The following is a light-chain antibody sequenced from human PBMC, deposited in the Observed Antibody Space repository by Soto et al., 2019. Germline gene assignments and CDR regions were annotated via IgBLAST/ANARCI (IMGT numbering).Light chain of an antibody. CDR3: QQSYSIPQT. Sequence: IQMTQSPSSLSASVGDRVTITCRASQSISNYLNWYQQKPGKAPKLLIYGASSLQSGVPSRFSGGGSGTDFTLTISSLQPEDFATYYCQQSYSIPQTFGQGTKVDIK. CDR2: GAS. CDR1: QSISNY. J-gene: IGKJ1*01. V-gene: IGKV1-39*01.